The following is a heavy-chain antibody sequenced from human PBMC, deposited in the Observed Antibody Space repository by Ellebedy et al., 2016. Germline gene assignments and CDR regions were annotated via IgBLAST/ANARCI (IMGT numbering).Heavy chain of an antibody. D-gene: IGHD3-10*01. V-gene: IGHV3-23*01. Sequence: GESLKISXAASGFTFSNFFMSWVRQAPGKGLEWVSTISGGGDNTDFADSVKGRFSISRDNSRNRLYLDMNSLRVEDTAVYYCARVHLVRGVIALLSRWFDPWGQGTLVTVSS. CDR1: GFTFSNFF. CDR2: ISGGGDNT. CDR3: ARVHLVRGVIALLSRWFDP. J-gene: IGHJ5*02.